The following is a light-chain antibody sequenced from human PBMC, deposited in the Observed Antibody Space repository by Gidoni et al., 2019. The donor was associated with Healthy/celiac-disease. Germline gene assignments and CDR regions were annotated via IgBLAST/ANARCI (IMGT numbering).Light chain of an antibody. CDR1: QSISSY. CDR3: QQSYSTWT. J-gene: IGKJ1*01. Sequence: RVTITCRASQSISSYLNWYQQKPGKAPKLLIYAASSLQSGVLSRFSGSGSGTDFTLTISSLQPEDFATYYCQQSYSTWTFGQGTKVEIK. V-gene: IGKV1-39*01. CDR2: AAS.